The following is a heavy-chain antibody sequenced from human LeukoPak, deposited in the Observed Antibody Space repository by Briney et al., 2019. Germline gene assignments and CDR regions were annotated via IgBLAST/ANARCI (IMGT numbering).Heavy chain of an antibody. Sequence: SETLSLTCSVSDISISSSNYYWGWIRQPPGKGLEWIGSIYYSGSTYYNPSLKSRVTISVDTSKKQFSLKLSSVTATDTAVYYCARHAASGEFLFGVDYYYYMDVWGKGATVTVSS. V-gene: IGHV4-39*01. CDR3: ARHAASGEFLFGVDYYYYMDV. CDR1: DISISSSNYY. CDR2: IYYSGST. D-gene: IGHD3-10*01. J-gene: IGHJ6*03.